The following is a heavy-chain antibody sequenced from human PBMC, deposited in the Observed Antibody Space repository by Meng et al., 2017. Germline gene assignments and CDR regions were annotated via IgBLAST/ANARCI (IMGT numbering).Heavy chain of an antibody. CDR1: GGTFSSYA. Sequence: SVKVSCKASGGTFSSYAISWVRQAPGQGLEWMGGIIPIFGTANYAQKFQGRVTITADESTSTAYMELSSLRSEDTVVYYCARDPATVTKDYYYYYGMDVWGQGTTVTVSS. CDR2: IIPIFGTA. J-gene: IGHJ6*02. CDR3: ARDPATVTKDYYYYYGMDV. D-gene: IGHD4-17*01. V-gene: IGHV1-69*13.